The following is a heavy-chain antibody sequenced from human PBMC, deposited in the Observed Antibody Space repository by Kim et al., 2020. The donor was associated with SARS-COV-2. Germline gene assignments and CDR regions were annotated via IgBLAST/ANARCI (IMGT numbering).Heavy chain of an antibody. J-gene: IGHJ6*01. CDR3: ARIAYYDFWSGYYTGGYY. CDR2: INHSGST. V-gene: IGHV4-34*01. CDR1: GGSFSGYY. D-gene: IGHD3-3*01. Sequence: SETLSLTCAVYGGSFSGYYWSWIRQPPGKGLEWIGEINHSGSTNYNPSLKSRVTISVDTSKNQFSLKLSSVTAADTAVYYCARIAYYDFWSGYYTGGYY.